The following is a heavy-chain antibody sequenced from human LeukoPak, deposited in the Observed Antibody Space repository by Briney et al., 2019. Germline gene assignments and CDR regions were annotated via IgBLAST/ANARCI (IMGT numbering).Heavy chain of an antibody. V-gene: IGHV3-23*01. CDR3: AKGIAADAHFDY. J-gene: IGHJ4*02. Sequence: GRSLRLSSAASGFTFSSYAMSWVRQAPGQGLEWVSAISGSGGSTYYADSVKGRFTISRDNSKNSLYLQMNSLRTEDTALYYCAKGIAADAHFDYWGQGTLVTVSS. CDR1: GFTFSSYA. CDR2: ISGSGGST. D-gene: IGHD2-15*01.